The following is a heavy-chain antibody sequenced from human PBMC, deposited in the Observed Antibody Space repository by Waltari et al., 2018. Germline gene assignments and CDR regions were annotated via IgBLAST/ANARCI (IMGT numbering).Heavy chain of an antibody. CDR3: ARELYYYDSSGPFDY. J-gene: IGHJ4*02. CDR1: GGSISSSSYY. D-gene: IGHD3-22*01. Sequence: QLQLQESGPGLVKPSETLSLTCTVSGGSISSSSYYWGWIRPPPGKGLEWIGSIYYSGSTYYNPSLKSRVTISVDTSKNQFSLKLSSVTAADTAVYYCARELYYYDSSGPFDYWGQGTLVTVSS. CDR2: IYYSGST. V-gene: IGHV4-39*07.